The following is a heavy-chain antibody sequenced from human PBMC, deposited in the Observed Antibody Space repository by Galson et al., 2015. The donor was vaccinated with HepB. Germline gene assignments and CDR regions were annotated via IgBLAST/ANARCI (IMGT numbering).Heavy chain of an antibody. V-gene: IGHV3-23*01. CDR3: AKVGLGYCSGGSCYSLDS. Sequence: SLRLSCAASGFTFSGYAMSWARQAPGKGLEWVSSINGYGGSIYYAASVKGRFTISRDNSKNTVHLQINSLRAEDTAVYYCAKVGLGYCSGGSCYSLDSWGQGTLVTVSS. J-gene: IGHJ4*02. D-gene: IGHD2-15*01. CDR2: INGYGGSI. CDR1: GFTFSGYA.